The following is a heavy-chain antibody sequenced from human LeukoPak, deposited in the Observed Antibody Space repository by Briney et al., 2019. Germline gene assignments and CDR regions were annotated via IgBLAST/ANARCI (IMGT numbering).Heavy chain of an antibody. D-gene: IGHD3-3*01. J-gene: IGHJ6*02. CDR2: IYTSGST. Sequence: TLSLTXXXXGGSIXXXHWSWIRXPAGKGLEWIGRIYTSGSTNYNPSLKSRVTMSVDTSKNQFSLKLSSVTAADTAVYYCARDFDYYYYGMDVWGQGTTVTVSS. CDR3: ARDFDYYYYGMDV. V-gene: IGHV4-4*07. CDR1: GGSIXXXH.